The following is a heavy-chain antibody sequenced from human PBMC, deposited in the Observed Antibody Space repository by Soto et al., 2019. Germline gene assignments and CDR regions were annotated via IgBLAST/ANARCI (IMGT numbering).Heavy chain of an antibody. CDR3: ARPRNYDILTGYAPSDCYYGMDV. D-gene: IGHD3-9*01. V-gene: IGHV1-69*13. Sequence: SVKVSCKASGGTFSSYAISWVRQAPGQGLEWMGGIIPIFGTANYAQKFQGRVTITADESTSTAYMELSSLRSEDTAVYYCARPRNYDILTGYAPSDCYYGMDVWGQGTTVTVSS. CDR1: GGTFSSYA. CDR2: IIPIFGTA. J-gene: IGHJ6*02.